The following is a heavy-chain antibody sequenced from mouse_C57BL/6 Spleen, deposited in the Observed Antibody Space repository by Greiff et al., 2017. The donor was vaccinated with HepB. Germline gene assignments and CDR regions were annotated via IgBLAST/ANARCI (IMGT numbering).Heavy chain of an antibody. CDR2: IYPGSGST. V-gene: IGHV1-55*01. CDR1: GYTFTSYW. CDR3: ARAYYSNYVDAMDY. Sequence: QVQLQQPGAELVKPGASVKMSCKASGYTFTSYWIIWVKQRPGQGLEWIGDIYPGSGSTNYNEKFKSKATLTVDTSSSTAYMQLSSLTSEDSAVYYCARAYYSNYVDAMDYWGQGTSVTVSS. J-gene: IGHJ4*01. D-gene: IGHD2-5*01.